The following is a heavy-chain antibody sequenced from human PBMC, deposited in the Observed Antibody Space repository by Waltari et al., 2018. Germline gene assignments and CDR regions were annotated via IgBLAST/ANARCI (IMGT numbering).Heavy chain of an antibody. V-gene: IGHV1-18*01. CDR1: GYIFSNYG. CDR3: ARDDVNRSNFGSF. CDR2: INPYNGYT. D-gene: IGHD1-26*01. J-gene: IGHJ4*02. Sequence: QLVQSGAEVKKPGASVKVSCKASGYIFSNYGITWVRKAPGQGLEWMGWINPYNGYTKYEPNLQGRVTMTTDTSTTTAYMEIRTLRSDDTAIYYCARDDVNRSNFGSFWGQGTLVTVSS.